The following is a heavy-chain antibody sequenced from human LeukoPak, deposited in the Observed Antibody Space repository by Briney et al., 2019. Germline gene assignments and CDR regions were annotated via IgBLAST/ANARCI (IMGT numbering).Heavy chain of an antibody. J-gene: IGHJ4*02. CDR3: AKSMVRGIIILDFDH. CDR1: GFTFSSYG. Sequence: GGSLRLSCAASGFTFSSYGMSWVRQAPGKGLEWVSAISGRGDTTYYADSVRGRFTISRDNSRNTLYLQMNSLRAEDTAVYYCAKSMVRGIIILDFDHWGQGTLVTVSS. CDR2: ISGRGDTT. D-gene: IGHD3-10*01. V-gene: IGHV3-23*01.